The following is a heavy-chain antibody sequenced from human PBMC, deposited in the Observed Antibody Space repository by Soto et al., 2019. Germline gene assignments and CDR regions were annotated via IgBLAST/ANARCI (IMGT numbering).Heavy chain of an antibody. CDR3: ARQRTTVVTQAYFDH. Sequence: SETLSLTCIVSGESISSSSYHWGWIRQPPGKGLEWIGSIYYSGRTYYNPSFKSRVTISIDTSKNQFSLKLSSVTATDTAVYYCARQRTTVVTQAYFDHWGQGALVTVS. CDR1: GESISSSSYH. D-gene: IGHD2-21*02. J-gene: IGHJ4*02. CDR2: IYYSGRT. V-gene: IGHV4-39*01.